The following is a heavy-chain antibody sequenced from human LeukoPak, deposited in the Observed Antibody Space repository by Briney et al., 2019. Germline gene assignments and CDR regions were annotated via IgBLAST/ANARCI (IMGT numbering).Heavy chain of an antibody. D-gene: IGHD3-22*01. CDR2: IYYSGST. J-gene: IGHJ5*02. CDR3: ARRRASYSDSSGYYYGGWFDP. V-gene: IGHV4-59*08. Sequence: SETLSLTCTVSGGSISSYYWSWIRHPPGKGLEWIGYIYYSGSTNYNPSLKSRVTISVDTSKNQFSLKLSSVTAADTAVYYCARRRASYSDSSGYYYGGWFDPWGQGTLVTVSS. CDR1: GGSISSYY.